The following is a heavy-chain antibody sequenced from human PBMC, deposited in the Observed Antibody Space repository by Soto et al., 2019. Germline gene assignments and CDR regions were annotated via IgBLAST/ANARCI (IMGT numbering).Heavy chain of an antibody. V-gene: IGHV4-39*01. J-gene: IGHJ4*02. CDR1: GGSISSSSYY. CDR3: ATYYYGSGSYYRDY. CDR2: IYYSGST. D-gene: IGHD3-10*01. Sequence: SETLSLTCTVSGGSISSSSYYWGWIRQPPGKGLEWIGSIYYSGSTYYNPSLKSRVTISVDTSKNQFSLKLSSVTAADTAVYYCATYYYGSGSYYRDYWGQGTLVTASS.